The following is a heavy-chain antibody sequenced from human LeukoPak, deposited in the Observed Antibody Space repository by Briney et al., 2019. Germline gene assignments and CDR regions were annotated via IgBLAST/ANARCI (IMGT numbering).Heavy chain of an antibody. CDR3: AREASVGGSYYFDY. CDR1: GFTFSSYS. D-gene: IGHD2-15*01. V-gene: IGHV3-21*01. J-gene: IGHJ4*02. Sequence: PGGSLRLSCAASGFTFSSYSMNWVRQAPGKGLEWVSSISSSSSYIYYADSVKGRFTISRDNAKNSLYLQMNSLRAEDTAVYYCAREASVGGSYYFDYWGQGTLVTVSS. CDR2: ISSSSSYI.